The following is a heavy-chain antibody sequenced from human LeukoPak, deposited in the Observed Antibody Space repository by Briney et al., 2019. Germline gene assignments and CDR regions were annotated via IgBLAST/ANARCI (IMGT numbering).Heavy chain of an antibody. CDR3: ARATSGHYDSSGYPFDY. CDR2: ISSSSSYI. Sequence: GGSLRLSCAASGFTFSSYSMNWVRQAPGKGLEWVSSISSSSSYIYYADSVKGRFTISRDNAKNSLYLQMNSLRAGDTAVYYCARATSGHYDSSGYPFDYWGQGTLVTVSS. J-gene: IGHJ4*02. D-gene: IGHD3-22*01. V-gene: IGHV3-21*01. CDR1: GFTFSSYS.